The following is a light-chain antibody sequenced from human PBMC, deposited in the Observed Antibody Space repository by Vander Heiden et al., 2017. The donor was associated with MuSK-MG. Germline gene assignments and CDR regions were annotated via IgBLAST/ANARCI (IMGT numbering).Light chain of an antibody. CDR3: NSQDSSGNQRG. Sequence: SSELTQHPAVSVALGQTVRITCQGDSLRSYYASWYQQKPGQAPVRGIDGKNNRPSGIPDRFAGSSSGNTASSTITGAQAEDEADYYWNSQDSSGNQRGFGGGTKLT. CDR2: GKN. V-gene: IGLV3-19*01. CDR1: SLRSYY. J-gene: IGLJ2*01.